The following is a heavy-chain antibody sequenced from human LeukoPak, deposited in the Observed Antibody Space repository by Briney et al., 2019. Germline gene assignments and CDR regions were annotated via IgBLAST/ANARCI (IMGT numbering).Heavy chain of an antibody. CDR2: INPNSGGT. CDR1: GYTFTGYY. CDR3: ARGETADTAMNY. Sequence: ASVKVSCKASGYTFTGYYMHWVRQAHGQGLEWMGWINPNSGGTNYAQKFQGRVTMTRDTSISTAYMELSRLRSDDTAVYYCARGETADTAMNYWGQGTLVTVSS. J-gene: IGHJ4*02. D-gene: IGHD5-18*01. V-gene: IGHV1-2*02.